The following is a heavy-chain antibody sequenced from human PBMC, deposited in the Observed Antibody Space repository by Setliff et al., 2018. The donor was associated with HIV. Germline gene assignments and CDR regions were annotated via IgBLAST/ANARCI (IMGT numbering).Heavy chain of an antibody. CDR1: GYSIGSGYY. D-gene: IGHD6-19*01. V-gene: IGHV4-38-2*02. CDR2: IYHSGST. Sequence: PSETLSLTCAVSGYSIGSGYYWGWIRQPPGKGLEWIGSIYHSGSTYYNPSLKSRVTISVDTSKNQFSLKLSSVTAADTAVYYCAREGAVADAFDIWGQGTMVTVSS. J-gene: IGHJ3*02. CDR3: AREGAVADAFDI.